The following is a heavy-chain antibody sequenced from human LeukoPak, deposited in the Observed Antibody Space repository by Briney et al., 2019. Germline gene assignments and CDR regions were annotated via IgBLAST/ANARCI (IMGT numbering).Heavy chain of an antibody. CDR1: GYTFTSYA. Sequence: ASVKVSCKASGYTFTSYAMHWVRQAPGQRLEWMGWINAGNGNTKYSQKFQGRVTITRDTSASTAYMELSSLRSEGTAVYYCAREGGLVGATRSFDYWGQGTLVTVSS. V-gene: IGHV1-3*01. CDR3: AREGGLVGATRSFDY. CDR2: INAGNGNT. D-gene: IGHD1-26*01. J-gene: IGHJ4*02.